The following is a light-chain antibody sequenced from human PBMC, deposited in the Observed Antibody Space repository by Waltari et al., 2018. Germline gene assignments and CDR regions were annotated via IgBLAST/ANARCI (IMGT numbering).Light chain of an antibody. V-gene: IGKV1-16*01. CDR1: QGIRNS. Sequence: DIQMTQSPSSLSAFVGDRVTISCRASQGIRNSVDWFQQKPGKAPKALMYGASTLHSGVPSRFRGSGFGTDFTLTISGLQPEDFATYYCLQYDSYPRTFDQGTKVEIK. CDR2: GAS. CDR3: LQYDSYPRT. J-gene: IGKJ1*01.